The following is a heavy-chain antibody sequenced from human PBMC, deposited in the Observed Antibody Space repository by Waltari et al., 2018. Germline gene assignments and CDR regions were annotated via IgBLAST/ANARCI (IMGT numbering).Heavy chain of an antibody. Sequence: QVQLQESGPGLVKPSGTLSLTCAVSGGSFSSRAWWSWDRQPPGKGLEWIGSIYYSGNTYYNPSLKSRVTMSADTSKNQFSLKLSSVTAADTAVYYCARHQDWVVVSATWFDPWGQGTLVTVSS. CDR1: GGSFSSRAW. J-gene: IGHJ5*02. CDR2: IYYSGNT. CDR3: ARHQDWVVVSATWFDP. D-gene: IGHD2-21*02. V-gene: IGHV4-4*02.